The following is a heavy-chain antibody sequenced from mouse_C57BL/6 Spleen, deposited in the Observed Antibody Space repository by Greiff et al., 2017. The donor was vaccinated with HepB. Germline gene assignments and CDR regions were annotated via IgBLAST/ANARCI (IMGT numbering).Heavy chain of an antibody. Sequence: VQLQQPGAELVKPGASVKMSCKASGYTFTSYWITWVKQRPGQGLEWIGDIYPGSGSTNYNEKFKSKATLTVDTSSSTAYMQRSSLTSEDSAVYYCAREGDSSGYPYYWGQGTTLTVSS. D-gene: IGHD3-2*02. J-gene: IGHJ2*01. V-gene: IGHV1-55*01. CDR1: GYTFTSYW. CDR2: IYPGSGST. CDR3: AREGDSSGYPYY.